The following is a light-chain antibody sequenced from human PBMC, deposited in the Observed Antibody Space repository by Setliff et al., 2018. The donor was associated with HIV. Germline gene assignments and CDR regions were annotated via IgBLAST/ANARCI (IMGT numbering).Light chain of an antibody. Sequence: QSVLTQPASVSGSPGQSITISCTGTSSDVGGYNYVSWYQHHPGKAPKLMICEVSNRPSGVSNRFSGSKSGNTASLTISGLQADDEADYYCSSYTSSGLYVFGTGTKVPS. J-gene: IGLJ1*01. CDR3: SSYTSSGLYV. CDR2: EVS. V-gene: IGLV2-14*01. CDR1: SSDVGGYNY.